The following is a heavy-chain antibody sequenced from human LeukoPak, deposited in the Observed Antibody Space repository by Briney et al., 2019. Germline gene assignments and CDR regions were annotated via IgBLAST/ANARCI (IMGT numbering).Heavy chain of an antibody. V-gene: IGHV3-30*18. J-gene: IGHJ6*02. CDR3: AKDVRTVTTIYYYGMHV. CDR1: ALTFISYD. Sequence: GSLRLSCSASALTFISYDMIWFGRPPGRGRVGLAVIIYDGSTKYYAASVKGRFTISRDNSKNTLCLQMNSLRAEDTAVYYCAKDVRTVTTIYYYGMHVWGQGTTVTVSS. CDR2: IIYDGSTK. D-gene: IGHD4-17*01.